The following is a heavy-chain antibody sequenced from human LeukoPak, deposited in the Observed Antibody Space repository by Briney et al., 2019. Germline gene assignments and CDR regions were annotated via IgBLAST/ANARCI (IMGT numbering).Heavy chain of an antibody. Sequence: PGGSLRLSCEGSGFTFSNFFMSWVRQAPGKGLEWVSAISGGGGSTYYADSVQGRFSISRDNSNNTVYLQMSSLRAEDTAVHYCAKDYYGSGSYSSPDYWGQGTLVTVSS. D-gene: IGHD3-10*01. CDR1: GFTFSNFF. V-gene: IGHV3-23*01. CDR2: ISGGGGST. CDR3: AKDYYGSGSYSSPDY. J-gene: IGHJ4*02.